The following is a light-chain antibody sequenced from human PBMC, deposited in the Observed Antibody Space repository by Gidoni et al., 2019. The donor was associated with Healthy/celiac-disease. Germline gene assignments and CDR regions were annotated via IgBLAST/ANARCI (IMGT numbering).Light chain of an antibody. J-gene: IGKJ2*01. CDR2: DAS. CDR3: QQRSNWPPMYT. CDR1: TSVSSY. Sequence: EIVLTQSPATLSLSPGERATLSCRASTSVSSYLAWYQQKPGQAPRLLIYDASNRATGIPARFSGSGSGTDFTLTISSLEPEDFAVYYCQQRSNWPPMYTFGQGTKLEIK. V-gene: IGKV3-11*01.